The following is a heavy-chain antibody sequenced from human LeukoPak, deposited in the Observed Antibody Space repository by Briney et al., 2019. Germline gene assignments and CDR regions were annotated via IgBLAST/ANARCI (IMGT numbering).Heavy chain of an antibody. CDR2: IWNDGSNK. Sequence: PGGSLRLSCAASGFNFSSYGMHWVRQAPGKGLEWVAVIWNDGSNKYYADSVKGRFTISRDNSKNTLYLQMNSLRAEDTAVYYCARDGGGANTLDYWGQGTLVTVSS. D-gene: IGHD1-26*01. V-gene: IGHV3-33*01. CDR3: ARDGGGANTLDY. CDR1: GFNFSSYG. J-gene: IGHJ4*02.